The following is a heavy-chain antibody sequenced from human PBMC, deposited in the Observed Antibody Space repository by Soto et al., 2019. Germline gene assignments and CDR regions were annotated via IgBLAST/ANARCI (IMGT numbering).Heavy chain of an antibody. D-gene: IGHD5-12*01. J-gene: IGHJ4*02. CDR3: AKGNNGDDDEFDY. V-gene: IGHV1-2*02. CDR2: INPKSGGT. CDR1: GYTFTGYY. Sequence: GASVKVSCKASGYTFTGYYMHWVRQAPGQGLEWMGWINPKSGGTDYAQKFQGRVTMTRDTSNSSAYMELSSLRSDDTAVYYCAKGNNGDDDEFDYCGQGTQVTVCS.